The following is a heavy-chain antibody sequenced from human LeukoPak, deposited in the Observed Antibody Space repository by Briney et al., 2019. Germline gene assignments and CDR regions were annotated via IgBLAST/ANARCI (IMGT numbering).Heavy chain of an antibody. CDR1: GGTFSSYV. D-gene: IGHD3-10*01. CDR3: AREPEPAITMVRGEVFDI. J-gene: IGHJ3*02. Sequence: ASVKVSCKASGGTFSSYVISWVRQAPGQGLEWMGGIIPGFGTANYAQKFQGTVTITADVSATTVCMVLNSLRSEDTAVYYCAREPEPAITMVRGEVFDIWGQGTMVIVSS. V-gene: IGHV1-69*13. CDR2: IIPGFGTA.